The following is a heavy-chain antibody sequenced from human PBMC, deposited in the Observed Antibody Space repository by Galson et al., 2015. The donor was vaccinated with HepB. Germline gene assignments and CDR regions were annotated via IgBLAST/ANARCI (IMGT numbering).Heavy chain of an antibody. CDR2: INPDIGDT. J-gene: IGHJ4*02. CDR3: ARSPGGSYFFPDF. V-gene: IGHV1-2*04. Sequence: SVKVSCKASGYTFNNYYLHWVRQAPGQGLEWMGWINPDIGDTIYAQKFQGWVTMTRDTSNSTVYMELSRLKSDDTAVYYCARSPGGSYFFPDFWGQGTLVTVSS. D-gene: IGHD1-26*01. CDR1: GYTFNNYY.